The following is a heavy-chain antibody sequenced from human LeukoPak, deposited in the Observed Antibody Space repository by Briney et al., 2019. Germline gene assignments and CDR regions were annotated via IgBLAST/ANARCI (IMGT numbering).Heavy chain of an antibody. D-gene: IGHD4-17*01. CDR2: MNLNSGYT. Sequence: GASVNVSCKASGYTFTRYDINWVRQASGQGLEWVGWMNLNSGYTGYAQKFQGRVTMTRDTSMSTAYMELSSLRSDDTAVYYCARVNGDIDYWGQGTLVTVSS. CDR3: ARVNGDIDY. CDR1: GYTFTRYD. J-gene: IGHJ4*02. V-gene: IGHV1-8*01.